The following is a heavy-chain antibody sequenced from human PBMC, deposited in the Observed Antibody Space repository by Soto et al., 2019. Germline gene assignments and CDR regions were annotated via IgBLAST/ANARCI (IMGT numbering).Heavy chain of an antibody. J-gene: IGHJ6*04. V-gene: IGHV3-9*01. CDR3: AKDIKSNRWYLGMEL. D-gene: IGHD6-13*01. CDR1: VVGFYEDA. CDR2: ISWNIGTI. Sequence: SLRLSCSSCVVGFYEDAIHLVLQGAVKGLEWVSGISWNIGTIVYADSVKCRFTISRDNTKNSLYLQMDSQRREDTALYYCAKDIKSNRWYLGMELCGKGNTVNVS.